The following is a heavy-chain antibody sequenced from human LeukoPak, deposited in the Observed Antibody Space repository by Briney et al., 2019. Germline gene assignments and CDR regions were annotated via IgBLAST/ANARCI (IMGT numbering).Heavy chain of an antibody. V-gene: IGHV4-59*08. J-gene: IGHJ4*02. D-gene: IGHD3-10*01. Sequence: SETLSLTCTVSGGSISSNYWSWIRQPPGKGLEWIGYMFYSGSTNYNPSLKSRVTISVDTSKNQVSLKLTSVTAADTAVYYCARHYSLWFGECDYWGQGTLVTVSS. CDR2: MFYSGST. CDR1: GGSISSNY. CDR3: ARHYSLWFGECDY.